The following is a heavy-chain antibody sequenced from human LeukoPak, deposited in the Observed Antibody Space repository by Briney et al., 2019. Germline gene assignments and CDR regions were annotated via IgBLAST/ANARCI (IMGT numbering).Heavy chain of an antibody. V-gene: IGHV1-69*05. CDR3: ARVDRYHYYLDV. Sequence: GASVKVSCKASGGTFSSYSITWVRQAPGQGLEWMGGILPLFNTANYAQQFQGRVTIPTDESTSTAYMELSSLRFEDTAMYYCARVDRYHYYLDVWGKGTTVTVSS. CDR1: GGTFSSYS. J-gene: IGHJ6*03. CDR2: ILPLFNTA.